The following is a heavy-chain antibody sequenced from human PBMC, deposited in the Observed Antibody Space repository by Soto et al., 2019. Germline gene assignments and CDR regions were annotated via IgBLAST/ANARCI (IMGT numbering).Heavy chain of an antibody. V-gene: IGHV5-51*01. CDR3: AIRITGTTRDWFDP. J-gene: IGHJ5*02. CDR1: GCSFISYW. Sequence: GDAIKISCKRSGCSFISYWVGWVRQMPGKGLEWMGIIYPGDSDTRYSPSFQGQVTISADKSISTAYLQWSSLKASDTAMYYCAIRITGTTRDWFDPWGQGTLVTVSS. D-gene: IGHD1-7*01. CDR2: IYPGDSDT.